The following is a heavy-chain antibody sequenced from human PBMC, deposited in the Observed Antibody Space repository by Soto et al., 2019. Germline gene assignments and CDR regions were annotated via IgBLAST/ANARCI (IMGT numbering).Heavy chain of an antibody. D-gene: IGHD3-3*01. CDR3: ARIPRHYDFWSGYSDY. V-gene: IGHV5-51*01. CDR2: IYPGDFDT. CDR1: GDSFTTYC. Sequence: GDSLKISCRVSGDSFTTYCIALVLQMPGKGLEWMGIIYPGDFDTRYSPSFQGQVTISVDKSINTLYLQMNSLRAEDTAVYYCARIPRHYDFWSGYSDYWGQGTLVTVSS. J-gene: IGHJ4*02.